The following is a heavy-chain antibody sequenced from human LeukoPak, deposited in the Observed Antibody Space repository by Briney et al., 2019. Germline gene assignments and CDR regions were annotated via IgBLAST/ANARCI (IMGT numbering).Heavy chain of an antibody. CDR3: ASLTTVTQGYFDS. CDR2: IYYSGST. CDR1: GGSIRNYY. D-gene: IGHD4-17*01. V-gene: IGHV4-59*08. Sequence: SETLSLTCTVSGGSIRNYYWDWVRQPPGKGLEWIGYIYYSGSTSYNPSLKSRVTISVDTSKNQFSLKVSSVTAADTAVYYCASLTTVTQGYFDSWGQGTLVTVSS. J-gene: IGHJ4*02.